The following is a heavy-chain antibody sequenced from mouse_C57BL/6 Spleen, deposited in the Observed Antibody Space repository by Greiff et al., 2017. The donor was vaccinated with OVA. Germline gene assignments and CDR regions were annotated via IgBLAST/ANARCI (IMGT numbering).Heavy chain of an antibody. J-gene: IGHJ1*03. CDR2: INPNNGGT. CDR3: ARFYDGYYWYFDV. D-gene: IGHD2-3*01. CDR1: GYTFTDYN. V-gene: IGHV1-18*01. Sequence: EVQLQESGPELVKPGASVKIPCKASGYTFTDYNMDWVKQSHGKSLEWIGDINPNNGGTIYNQKFKGKATLTVDKSSSTAYMELRSLTSEDTAVYYCARFYDGYYWYFDVWGTGTTVTVSS.